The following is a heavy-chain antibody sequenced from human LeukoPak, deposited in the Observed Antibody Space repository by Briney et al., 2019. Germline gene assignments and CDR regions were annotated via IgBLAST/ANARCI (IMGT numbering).Heavy chain of an antibody. CDR2: IYYSGST. V-gene: IGHV4-39*07. CDR1: GDSISSNTYY. J-gene: IGHJ4*02. CDR3: ARVAAKTVDY. Sequence: SETLSLTCSVSGDSISSNTYYWGWIRQSPGKGLEWIGSIYYSGSTNYNPSLKSRVTISVDTSKNQFSLKLSSVTAADTAVYYCARVAAKTVDYWGQGTLVTVSS. D-gene: IGHD2-15*01.